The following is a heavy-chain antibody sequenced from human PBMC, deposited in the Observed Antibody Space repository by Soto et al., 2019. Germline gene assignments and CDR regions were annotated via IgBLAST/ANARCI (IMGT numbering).Heavy chain of an antibody. D-gene: IGHD2-21*01. CDR1: GYTFIHYY. CDR2: INPNGGST. CDR3: ARSLLQGDF. J-gene: IGHJ4*02. Sequence: QVQLVQSGAEVKKPGASVKVSCKASGYTFIHYYIHWVRQAPGQGLEWMAIINPNGGSTNYAQKFRGRVTVTSDTSTTTVSMELNGLGSDGTAGYFCARSLLQGDFWGQGTRVPVSS. V-gene: IGHV1-46*01.